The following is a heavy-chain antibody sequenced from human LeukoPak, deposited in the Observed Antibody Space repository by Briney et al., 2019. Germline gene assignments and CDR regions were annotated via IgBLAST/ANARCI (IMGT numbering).Heavy chain of an antibody. CDR1: GGSISSGDYY. CDR2: IYYSGST. J-gene: IGHJ3*02. CDR3: ARIPTVTTRQYAFDI. Sequence: SETLSLTCTVSGGSISSGDYYWSWIRQPPGNGLEWIGYIYYSGSTYYNPSLKSRVTISVDTSKNQFSLKLSSVTAADTAVYYCARIPTVTTRQYAFDIWGQGTMVTVSS. V-gene: IGHV4-30-4*01. D-gene: IGHD4-17*01.